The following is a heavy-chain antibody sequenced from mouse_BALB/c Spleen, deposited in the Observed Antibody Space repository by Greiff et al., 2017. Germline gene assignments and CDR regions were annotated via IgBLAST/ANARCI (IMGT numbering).Heavy chain of an antibody. CDR1: GFSLTGYG. CDR2: IWGDGST. J-gene: IGHJ3*01. D-gene: IGHD1-1*01. V-gene: IGHV2-6-7*01. CDR3: ARDHYYGSSYVAWFAY. Sequence: VQLVESGPGLVAPSQSLSITCTVSGFSLTGYGVNWVRQPPGKGLEWLGMIWGDGSTDYNSALKSRLSISKDNSKSQVFLKMNSLQTDDTARYYCARDHYYGSSYVAWFAYWGQGTLVTVSA.